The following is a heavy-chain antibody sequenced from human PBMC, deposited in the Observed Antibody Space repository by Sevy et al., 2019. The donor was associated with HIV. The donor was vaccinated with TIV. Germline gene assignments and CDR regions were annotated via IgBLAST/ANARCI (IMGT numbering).Heavy chain of an antibody. CDR2: TYRGGSK. CDR3: ATSGYSSSWYALDY. V-gene: IGHV3-53*01. D-gene: IGHD6-13*01. CDR1: GFTVSSKY. Sequence: GGSLRLSCAASGFTVSSKYMTWVRQAPGKGLEWVSLTYRGGSKYFVDSVKGRFTISRDNPRNTVYLQINSLRAEDTAVYYCATSGYSSSWYALDYWGQGALVTVSS. J-gene: IGHJ4*02.